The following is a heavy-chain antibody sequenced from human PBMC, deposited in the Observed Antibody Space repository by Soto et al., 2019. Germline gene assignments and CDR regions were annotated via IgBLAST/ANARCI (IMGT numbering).Heavy chain of an antibody. V-gene: IGHV1-69*01. J-gene: IGHJ6*02. CDR1: GGTFSSYA. CDR2: IIPISETT. Sequence: QVQLVQSGAEVKKPGSSVKVSCKASGGTFSSYAISWVRQAPGQGLEWMGGIIPISETTNYAQKFQGRVTITADESKSTAYMELSSLRSEDTAVYYCARSQGSSTSLEIYYYYYYGMDVWGQWTMVTVSS. D-gene: IGHD2-2*01. CDR3: ARSQGSSTSLEIYYYYYYGMDV.